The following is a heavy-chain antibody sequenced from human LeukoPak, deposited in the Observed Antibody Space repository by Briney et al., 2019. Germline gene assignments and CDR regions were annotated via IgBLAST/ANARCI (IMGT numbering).Heavy chain of an antibody. V-gene: IGHV1-8*01. CDR2: MNPNSGNT. CDR1: GYTFTSYD. Sequence: ASVKVSCKASGYTFTSYDINWVRQATGQGLEWMGWMNPNSGNTGYAQKFQGRVTMTRNTSISTAYMELSSLRSEDTAVYYCARPRSPKQKYSFDYWGQGTLVTVSS. J-gene: IGHJ4*02. D-gene: IGHD1/OR15-1a*01. CDR3: ARPRSPKQKYSFDY.